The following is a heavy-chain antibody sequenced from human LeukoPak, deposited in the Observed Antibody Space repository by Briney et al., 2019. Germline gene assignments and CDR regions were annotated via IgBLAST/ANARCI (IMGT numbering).Heavy chain of an antibody. CDR2: MNPNSGNT. CDR1: GYTFTSYD. Sequence: ASVKVSCKASGYTFTSYDINWVRQATGQGLEWMGWMNPNSGNTGYAQKFQGRVTMTRNTSISTAYMELSSLRSEDTAVYYCAGTIAVAGTTAFDYWGQGTLVTVSS. V-gene: IGHV1-8*01. J-gene: IGHJ4*02. CDR3: AGTIAVAGTTAFDY. D-gene: IGHD6-19*01.